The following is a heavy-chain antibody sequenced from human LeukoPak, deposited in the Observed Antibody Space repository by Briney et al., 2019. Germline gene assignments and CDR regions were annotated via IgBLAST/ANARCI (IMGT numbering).Heavy chain of an antibody. CDR1: GFTFSSYA. Sequence: PGGSLRLSCAASGFTFSSYAMSWVRQAPGKGLEWVSAISGSGGSTYYADSVKGRFTISRDNSKNTLYLQMNSLRAEDTAVYYCATALTSGQRSSGWSPGFDYWGQGTLVTVSS. J-gene: IGHJ4*02. CDR2: ISGSGGST. V-gene: IGHV3-23*01. CDR3: ATALTSGQRSSGWSPGFDY. D-gene: IGHD6-19*01.